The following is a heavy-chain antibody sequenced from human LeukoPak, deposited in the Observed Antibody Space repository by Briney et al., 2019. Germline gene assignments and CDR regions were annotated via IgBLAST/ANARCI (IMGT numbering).Heavy chain of an antibody. J-gene: IGHJ4*02. CDR1: GGSISSTTYH. CDR3: TRLINGSPGDY. Sequence: SETLSLTCSVSGGSISSTTYHWGWVRQPPGKGLEWIGSIYCSGNTYYNPSLKSRLTISVDMPKNQFSLKLSSVTAADTAVYYCTRLINGSPGDYWGQGTLVTVSS. V-gene: IGHV4-39*01. CDR2: IYCSGNT. D-gene: IGHD2-8*01.